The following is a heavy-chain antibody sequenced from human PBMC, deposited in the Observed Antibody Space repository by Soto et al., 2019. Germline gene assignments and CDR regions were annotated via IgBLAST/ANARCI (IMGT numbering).Heavy chain of an antibody. Sequence: GASVKVSCKASGGSFSSYTISWVRQAPGQGLEWMGRIIPILGIANYAQKFQGRVTITADKSTSTAYMELSSLRSEDTAVYYCATAALVTIFGVGNYYMDVWGKGTTVTAP. CDR1: GGSFSSYT. CDR3: ATAALVTIFGVGNYYMDV. V-gene: IGHV1-69*02. J-gene: IGHJ6*03. CDR2: IIPILGIA. D-gene: IGHD3-3*01.